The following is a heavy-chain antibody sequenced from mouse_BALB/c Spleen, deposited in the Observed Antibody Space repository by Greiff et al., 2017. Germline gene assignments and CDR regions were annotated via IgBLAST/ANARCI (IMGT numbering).Heavy chain of an antibody. J-gene: IGHJ4*01. CDR2: IDPSDSYT. CDR3: ARSVYGSYAMDY. D-gene: IGHD2-2*01. CDR1: GYTFTSYW. Sequence: VQLQQPGAELVKPGASVKLSCKASGYTFTSYWLHWVKQRPGQGLEWIGEIDPSDSYTNYNQKFKGKATLTVDKSSSTAYMQLSSLTSEDSAVYYCARSVYGSYAMDYWGQGTSVTVSS. V-gene: IGHV1-69*02.